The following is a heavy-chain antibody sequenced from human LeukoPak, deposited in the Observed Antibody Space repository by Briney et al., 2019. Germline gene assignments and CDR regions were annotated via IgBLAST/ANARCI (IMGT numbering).Heavy chain of an antibody. Sequence: GGSLRLSCAASGFTFSSYAMSWVRQAPGKGLEWVSAISGSGGSTYYADSVKGRFTISRDNSKNTLYLQMNSLRAEDTAVYYCAKDPGEGHYDFWSGYSGLDYWGQGTLVTVSS. V-gene: IGHV3-23*01. J-gene: IGHJ4*02. CDR3: AKDPGEGHYDFWSGYSGLDY. CDR2: ISGSGGST. CDR1: GFTFSSYA. D-gene: IGHD3-3*01.